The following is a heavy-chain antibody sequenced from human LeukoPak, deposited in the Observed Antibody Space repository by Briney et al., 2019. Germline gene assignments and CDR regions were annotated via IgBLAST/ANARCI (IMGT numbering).Heavy chain of an antibody. CDR3: AKDLPLGANSFPDAFDI. CDR1: GFTFSLYA. Sequence: GGSLRLSCAASGFTFSLYAMSWVRQAPGKGLEWISAISGSGGSTYYADSVKGRFTISRDTSMHTLYLQMNSLKAEDTAVYYCAKDLPLGANSFPDAFDIWGHGTMVTVSS. CDR2: ISGSGGST. J-gene: IGHJ3*02. V-gene: IGHV3-23*01. D-gene: IGHD1-26*01.